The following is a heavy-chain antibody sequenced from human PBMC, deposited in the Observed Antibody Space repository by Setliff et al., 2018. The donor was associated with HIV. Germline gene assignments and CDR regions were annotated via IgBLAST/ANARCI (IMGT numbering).Heavy chain of an antibody. CDR1: GGSISSHY. V-gene: IGHV4-59*11. D-gene: IGHD3-3*01. CDR3: ARELNWGYYDFWSGYYTGRYFDY. J-gene: IGHJ4*02. CDR2: IYYSGST. Sequence: SETLSLTCTVSGGSISSHYWSWIRQPPGKGLEWIGYIYYSGSTNYNPSLKSRVTISVDTSKNQFSLKLSSVTAADTAVYYCARELNWGYYDFWSGYYTGRYFDYWGRGTLVTVSS.